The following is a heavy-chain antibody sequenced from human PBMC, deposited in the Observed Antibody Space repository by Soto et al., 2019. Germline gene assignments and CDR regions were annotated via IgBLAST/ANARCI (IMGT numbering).Heavy chain of an antibody. Sequence: PSETLSLTCTVSGGSISSGDYYWSWIRQPPGKGLEWIGYIYYSGSTYYNPSLKSRVTISVDTSKNQFSLKLSSVTAADTAVYYRARAAGYDFWSGYYGPHWFDPWGQGTLVTVSS. CDR3: ARAAGYDFWSGYYGPHWFDP. CDR2: IYYSGST. D-gene: IGHD3-3*01. CDR1: GGSISSGDYY. J-gene: IGHJ5*02. V-gene: IGHV4-30-4*01.